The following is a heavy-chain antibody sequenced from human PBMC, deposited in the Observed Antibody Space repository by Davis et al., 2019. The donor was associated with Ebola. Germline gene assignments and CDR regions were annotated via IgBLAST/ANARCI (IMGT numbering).Heavy chain of an antibody. CDR1: GYTFTSYY. D-gene: IGHD3-10*01. J-gene: IGHJ3*02. V-gene: IGHV1-18*04. Sequence: ASVKVSCRASGYTFTSYYMHWVRQAPGQGLEWMGWISAYNGNTNYAQKLQGRVTMTTDTTTSTAYMELRSLRSDDTAVYYCARDSRGLDAFDIWGQGTMVTVSS. CDR2: ISAYNGNT. CDR3: ARDSRGLDAFDI.